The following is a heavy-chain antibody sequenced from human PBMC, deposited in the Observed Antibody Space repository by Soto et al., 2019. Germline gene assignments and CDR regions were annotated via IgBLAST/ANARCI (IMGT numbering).Heavy chain of an antibody. J-gene: IGHJ5*02. Sequence: GGSLRLSCASSGFTFSSYSMNLVRQAPGKGLEWVSYISSSSSSTIYYADSVKGRFTISRDNAKNSLYLQMNSLRAEDTAVYYCARDGPASNWNYEQGNWFDPWGQGTLVTVSS. CDR1: GFTFSSYS. CDR2: ISSSSSSTI. V-gene: IGHV3-48*01. CDR3: ARDGPASNWNYEQGNWFDP. D-gene: IGHD1-7*01.